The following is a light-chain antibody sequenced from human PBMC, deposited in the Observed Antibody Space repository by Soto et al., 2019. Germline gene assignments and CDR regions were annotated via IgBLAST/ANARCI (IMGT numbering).Light chain of an antibody. CDR3: QQRYHWPPLT. Sequence: EIVLTQSPVTLSLSPGDTATLSCRASQSVVRYVAWYQQKPGQAPRHLIYDATIRASGIPARFSGSGSETDFSLTISSLEPEYFGVYYCQQRYHWPPLTFGGGTKVEV. CDR1: QSVVRY. J-gene: IGKJ4*01. CDR2: DAT. V-gene: IGKV3-11*01.